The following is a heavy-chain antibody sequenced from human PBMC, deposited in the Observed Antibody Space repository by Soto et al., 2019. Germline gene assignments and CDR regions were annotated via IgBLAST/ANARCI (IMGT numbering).Heavy chain of an antibody. D-gene: IGHD1-7*01. V-gene: IGHV1-18*01. CDR2: VSAYNGNT. Sequence: QVQLVQSGAEVKKPGASVKVSCKAYGYTFSNDAITWVRQAPGQGLEWMGWVSAYNGNTNYAQKFKGRVTMTTDTSTSTAYMEIRSLRYDDTAVYFCARASRYYWNYMMYWGQGTLVTVSS. CDR1: GYTFSNDA. CDR3: ARASRYYWNYMMY. J-gene: IGHJ4*02.